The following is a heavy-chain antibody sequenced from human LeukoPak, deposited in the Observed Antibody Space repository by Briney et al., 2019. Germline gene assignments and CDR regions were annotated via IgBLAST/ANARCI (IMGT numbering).Heavy chain of an antibody. D-gene: IGHD2/OR15-2a*01. V-gene: IGHV3-23*01. CDR3: ATYRQVLLPFES. CDR2: IFPSGGEI. CDR1: GFTFSSYW. J-gene: IGHJ4*02. Sequence: GGSLRLSCAASGFTFSSYWMSWVRQAPGKGLEWVSSIFPSGGEIHYADSVRGRFTISRDNSKSTLSLQMNSLRAEDTAIYYCATYRQVLLPFESWGQGALVTVSS.